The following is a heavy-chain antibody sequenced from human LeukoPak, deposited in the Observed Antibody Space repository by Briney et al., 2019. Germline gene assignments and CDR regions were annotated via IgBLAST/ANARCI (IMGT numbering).Heavy chain of an antibody. V-gene: IGHV3-66*01. J-gene: IGHJ4*02. CDR1: GFTFSSYA. CDR3: ARSHKD. Sequence: GGSLRLSCAASGFTFSSYAMSWVRQAPGKGLEWVSVIYSGGSTYYADSVKGRFTISRDNSKNTLYLQMNSLRAEDTAVYYCARSHKDWGQGTLVTVSS. CDR2: IYSGGST.